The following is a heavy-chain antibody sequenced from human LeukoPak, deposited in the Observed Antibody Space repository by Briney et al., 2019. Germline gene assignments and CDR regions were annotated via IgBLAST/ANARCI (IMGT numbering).Heavy chain of an antibody. Sequence: GGSLRLSCVASGFTFSTHWMNWVRQAPGKGLERVGTISPDGSDKYYVDSVKGRFTISRDNAKTSLYLQINSLRADDTALYFCARGIVVVVGASDHFDYWGQGTLTTVSS. J-gene: IGHJ4*02. D-gene: IGHD2-15*01. V-gene: IGHV3-7*01. CDR2: ISPDGSDK. CDR3: ARGIVVVVGASDHFDY. CDR1: GFTFSTHW.